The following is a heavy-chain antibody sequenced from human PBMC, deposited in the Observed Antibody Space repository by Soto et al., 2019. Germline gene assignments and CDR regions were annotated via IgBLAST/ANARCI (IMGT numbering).Heavy chain of an antibody. Sequence: PGGSLRLSCAASVFTFSSYAMSWVRQAPGKGLEWVSAISGSGGSTYYADSVKGRFTISRDNSKNTLYLQMNSLRAEDTAVYYCAKDRVSYGDPDAFDIWGQGTMVTVSS. CDR1: VFTFSSYA. J-gene: IGHJ3*02. D-gene: IGHD4-17*01. CDR2: ISGSGGST. CDR3: AKDRVSYGDPDAFDI. V-gene: IGHV3-23*01.